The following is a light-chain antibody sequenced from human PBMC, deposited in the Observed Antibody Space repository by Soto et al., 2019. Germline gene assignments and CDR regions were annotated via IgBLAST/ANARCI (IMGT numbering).Light chain of an antibody. V-gene: IGKV3-15*01. CDR2: GAS. J-gene: IGKJ2*01. Sequence: IVMTQSPATLSVSLGDRATHSCRASQSVSNYLAWYQQKPGQAPRLLIYGASTRATGIPARFSGSGSETDFTLTISSLQSEDFAVYYCQQYNSWPPSYTLGQGTKLQIK. CDR3: QQYNSWPPSYT. CDR1: QSVSNY.